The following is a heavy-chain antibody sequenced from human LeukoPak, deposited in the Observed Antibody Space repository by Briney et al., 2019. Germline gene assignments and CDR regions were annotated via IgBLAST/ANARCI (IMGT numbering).Heavy chain of an antibody. Sequence: ASVKVSCKSSGHTFTSFGFTWVRQAPGQGLEWLGWISTYNSNINYAQNLQDRLTLTTDSSTNTAYMELSSLRSDDTAIYYCTRGRLPADAFDIWGQGTLVTVSS. CDR1: GHTFTSFG. J-gene: IGHJ3*02. CDR3: TRGRLPADAFDI. D-gene: IGHD2-2*01. CDR2: ISTYNSNI. V-gene: IGHV1-18*01.